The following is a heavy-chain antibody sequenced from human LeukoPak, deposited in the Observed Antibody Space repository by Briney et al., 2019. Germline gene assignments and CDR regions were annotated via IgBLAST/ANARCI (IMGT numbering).Heavy chain of an antibody. CDR1: GYTFTGHY. J-gene: IGHJ3*02. Sequence: ASVKVSCKASGYTFTGHYMHWVRQAPGQGLEWMGRINPKSGGTSYAQKFQGGVTMTRDTSISTAYMELSRLTSDDTVVYYCARERIAAAGSIDVFDIWGQGTMVTVSS. CDR2: INPKSGGT. D-gene: IGHD6-13*01. CDR3: ARERIAAAGSIDVFDI. V-gene: IGHV1-2*05.